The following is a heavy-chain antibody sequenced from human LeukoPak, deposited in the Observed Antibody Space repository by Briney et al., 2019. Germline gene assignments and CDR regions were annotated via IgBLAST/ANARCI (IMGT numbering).Heavy chain of an antibody. Sequence: PGGSLRLSCAASGFTFSSYAMHWVRQAPGKGLEWVAVISYDGSNKYYADSVKGRFTISRDNSKDTLYLQMNSLRAEDTAVYYCARLLVRDYWGQGTLSPSPQ. J-gene: IGHJ4*02. CDR3: ARLLVRDY. CDR2: ISYDGSNK. CDR1: GFTFSSYA. V-gene: IGHV3-30-3*01. D-gene: IGHD6-13*01.